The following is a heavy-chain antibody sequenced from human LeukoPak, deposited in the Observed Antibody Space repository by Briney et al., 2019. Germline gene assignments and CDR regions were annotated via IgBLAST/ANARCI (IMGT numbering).Heavy chain of an antibody. J-gene: IGHJ4*02. CDR3: AKDRLGGPYFFHY. CDR1: GFTFSSYA. V-gene: IGHV3-23*01. CDR2: IGGTGVRT. D-gene: IGHD3-16*01. Sequence: GGSLRLSCASSGFTFSSYAMSWVRQAPGKGLEWVSTIGGTGVRTYYADSVKGRFTISRDNSKNTLYLQINSLRAEDTAVYFCAKDRLGGPYFFHYWGQGTLVTVSP.